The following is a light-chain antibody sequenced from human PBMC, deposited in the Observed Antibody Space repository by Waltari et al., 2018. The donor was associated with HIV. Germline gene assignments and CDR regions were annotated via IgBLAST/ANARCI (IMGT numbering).Light chain of an antibody. CDR2: AAS. V-gene: IGKV1-39*01. Sequence: DIQMTQSPSSLSASVGDRVTITCRAIQSISSYLNWYQQKPGKAPKLLISAASSLESGVPSRFSGSRSGTDFTLIISGLQPEDFATYYCQQTFDGPRTFGGGTKVEI. CDR3: QQTFDGPRT. J-gene: IGKJ4*01. CDR1: QSISSY.